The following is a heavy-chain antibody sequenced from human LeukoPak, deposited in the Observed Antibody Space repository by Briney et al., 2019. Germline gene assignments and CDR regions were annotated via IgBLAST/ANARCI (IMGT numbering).Heavy chain of an antibody. D-gene: IGHD6-19*01. CDR2: ISGSASST. Sequence: GGSLRLSCAASGFTFSNYAMNWVRQAPGKGLEWVSAISGSASSTYYADSVKGRFTISRDNSKNTLYLQMNSLRAEDTAVYYCARTRFPVAGSFDYWGQGTLVTVSS. CDR3: ARTRFPVAGSFDY. CDR1: GFTFSNYA. V-gene: IGHV3-23*01. J-gene: IGHJ4*02.